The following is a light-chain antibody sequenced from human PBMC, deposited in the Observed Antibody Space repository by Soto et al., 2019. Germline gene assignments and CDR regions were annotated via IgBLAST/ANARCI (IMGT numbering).Light chain of an antibody. CDR1: QGISSY. J-gene: IGKJ4*01. V-gene: IGKV1-9*01. Sequence: NQLTQSPSSLSASVGDRVTITCRASQGISSYLAWYQQKPGKAPKLLIYAASTLQSGVPSRFSGSGSGTDFTLTISSLQPEDFATYYCQQLNSYPPTFGGGTKVEIK. CDR2: AAS. CDR3: QQLNSYPPT.